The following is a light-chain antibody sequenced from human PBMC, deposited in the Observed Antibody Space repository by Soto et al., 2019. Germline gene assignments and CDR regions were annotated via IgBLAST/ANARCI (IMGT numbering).Light chain of an antibody. J-gene: IGLJ1*01. Sequence: IFCNGNSRDVGGYNSVSWYQQYPGKAPKLMIHDVSNRPSGVSDRFSGSKSGNTASLTISGLQAEDEADYYCSSWTSSSSYVFGSGTEVTVL. V-gene: IGLV2-14*04. CDR1: SRDVGGYNS. CDR3: SSWTSSSSYV. CDR2: DVS.